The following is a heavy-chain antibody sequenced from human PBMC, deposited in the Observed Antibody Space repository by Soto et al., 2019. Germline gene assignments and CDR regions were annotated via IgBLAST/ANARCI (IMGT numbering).Heavy chain of an antibody. CDR1: GFTFSSYG. V-gene: IGHV3-30*03. J-gene: IGHJ4*02. Sequence: QVQLVESGGGVVQPGRSLRLSCAASGFTFSSYGMHWVRQAPGKGLQWVAVISYDGSNKYYADSVQGRFTISRDNSKNTLYRQMNSLRAEETAVYYCVGGYYFGDYWGQGTLVTVSS. CDR2: ISYDGSNK. CDR3: VGGYYFGDY. D-gene: IGHD3-22*01.